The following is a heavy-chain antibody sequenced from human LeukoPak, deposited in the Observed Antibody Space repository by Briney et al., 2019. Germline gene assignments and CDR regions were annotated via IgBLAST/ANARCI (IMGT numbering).Heavy chain of an antibody. V-gene: IGHV1-18*01. CDR3: ARVAAAGTSGVDY. CDR1: GYTFTSYG. CDR2: ISAYNGNT. J-gene: IGHJ4*02. Sequence: WASVKVSCKASGYTFTSYGISWVRQAPGQGLEWMGWISAYNGNTNYAQKYQARVTMTTDTSTSTAYMELRSLRSDDTAVYYCARVAAAGTSGVDYWGQGTLVTVSS. D-gene: IGHD6-13*01.